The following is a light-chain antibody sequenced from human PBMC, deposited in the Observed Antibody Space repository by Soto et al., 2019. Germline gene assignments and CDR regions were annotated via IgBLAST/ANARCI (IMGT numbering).Light chain of an antibody. Sequence: DIQMTQSPSSLSASVGDRVTITCQASQDISNYLNWYQQKPRKAPELLIYDASKLETGFTSRFSGSGSGTYVTFTITSLQPEDIGKYQCQQYDNRPGENTFGPGTKVDIK. CDR1: QDISNY. CDR3: QQYDNRPGENT. J-gene: IGKJ3*01. V-gene: IGKV1-33*01. CDR2: DAS.